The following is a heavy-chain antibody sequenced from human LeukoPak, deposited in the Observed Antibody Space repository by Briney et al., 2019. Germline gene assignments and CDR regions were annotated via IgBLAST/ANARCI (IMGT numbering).Heavy chain of an antibody. J-gene: IGHJ6*03. Sequence: GGSLRPSPAASGFTLSSNYMSWVRQAPGQGLEWASVIYSGGSTYYADSVKGRFTISRDNSKNTLYLQMNSVRAEDTAVYYCARARPYYYDYMDVWGKGTTVTVSS. CDR3: ARARPYYYDYMDV. CDR1: GFTLSSNY. V-gene: IGHV3-66*02. CDR2: IYSGGST.